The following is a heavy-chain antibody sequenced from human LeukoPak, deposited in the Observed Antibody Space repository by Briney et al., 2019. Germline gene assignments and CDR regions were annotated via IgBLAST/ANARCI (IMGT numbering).Heavy chain of an antibody. D-gene: IGHD3-10*01. Sequence: GASVKVSCKASGGTFSSYAISWVRQAPGQGLEWMGGIIPIFGTANYAQKFQGRVTITADESASTAYMELSSLRSEDTAVYYCATRIALVRGVDAFDIWGQGTMVTVPS. CDR2: IIPIFGTA. V-gene: IGHV1-69*13. CDR3: ATRIALVRGVDAFDI. CDR1: GGTFSSYA. J-gene: IGHJ3*02.